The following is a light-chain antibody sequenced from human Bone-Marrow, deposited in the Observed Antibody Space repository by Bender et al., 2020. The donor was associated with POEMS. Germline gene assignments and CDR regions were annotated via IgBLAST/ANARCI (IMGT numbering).Light chain of an antibody. J-gene: IGLJ1*01. CDR1: SSDVGGYNF. CDR3: CSYANFGIYV. Sequence: QSALTQPASVSGSPGQSITISCTGTSSDVGGYNFVSWYLQRPGKALKLMIYDVNKRPSGVSNRFSGSKSGNTASLTISGLQAEDEADYYCCSYANFGIYVFGTGTTVTVL. CDR2: DVN. V-gene: IGLV2-14*03.